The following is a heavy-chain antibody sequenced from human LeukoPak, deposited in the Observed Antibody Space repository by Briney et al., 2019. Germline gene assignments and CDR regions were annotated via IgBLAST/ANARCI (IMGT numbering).Heavy chain of an antibody. CDR3: ATRARKGDA. CDR1: GGSISSSSYY. V-gene: IGHV4-39*01. CDR2: IYYSGST. J-gene: IGHJ5*02. D-gene: IGHD6-6*01. Sequence: SETLSLTCTVSGGSISSSSYYWGWLRQPPGQGLEWIGSIYYSGSTYYNPSLKSRVTTSVDTSKNQFSLKLSSVTAADTAVYYCATRARKGDAWGQGTLVTVSS.